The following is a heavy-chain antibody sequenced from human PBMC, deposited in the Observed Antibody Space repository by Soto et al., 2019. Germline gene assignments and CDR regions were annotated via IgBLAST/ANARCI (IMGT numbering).Heavy chain of an antibody. CDR2: ISAYNGNT. CDR1: GYTFTSYG. D-gene: IGHD3-3*01. Sequence: ASVKVSCKASGYTFTSYGISWVRQAPGQGLEWMGWISAYNGNTNYAQKLQGRVTITTDTSTSTAYMELRSLRSDDTAVYYCARLTLRARFLEWLSGPFDYWGQGTLVTVSS. J-gene: IGHJ4*02. V-gene: IGHV1-18*01. CDR3: ARLTLRARFLEWLSGPFDY.